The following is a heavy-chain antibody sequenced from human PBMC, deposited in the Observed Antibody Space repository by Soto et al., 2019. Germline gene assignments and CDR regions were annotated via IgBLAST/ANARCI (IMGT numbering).Heavy chain of an antibody. J-gene: IGHJ2*01. D-gene: IGHD2-15*01. Sequence: EVQLVETGGGLIQPGGSLRLSCAASGFTVSSNYMSWVRQAPGKGLEWVSVIYSGGSTYYADSVKGRFTISRDNSKNTLYLQMNSLRAEDTAVYYCAREAYCSGGSCYFRPYWYFDLWGRGTLVTVSS. CDR1: GFTVSSNY. CDR2: IYSGGST. V-gene: IGHV3-53*02. CDR3: AREAYCSGGSCYFRPYWYFDL.